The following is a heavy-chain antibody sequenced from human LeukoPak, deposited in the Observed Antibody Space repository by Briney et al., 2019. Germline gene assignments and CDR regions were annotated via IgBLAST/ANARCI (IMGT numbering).Heavy chain of an antibody. CDR2: INPNSGNT. D-gene: IGHD1-26*01. CDR1: GYTFTSYD. J-gene: IGHJ4*02. Sequence: AASVKVSCKASGYTFTSYDINWVRQATGQGLEWMGWINPNSGNTGYAQKFQGRVTIPRNTSISTAYMELSSLRSEDTAVYYCASSRGIVGASAFDHWGQGTLVTVSS. CDR3: ASSRGIVGASAFDH. V-gene: IGHV1-8*03.